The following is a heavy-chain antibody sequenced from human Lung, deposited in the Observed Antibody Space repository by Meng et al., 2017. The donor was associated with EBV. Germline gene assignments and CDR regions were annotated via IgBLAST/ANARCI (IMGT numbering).Heavy chain of an antibody. Sequence: EVQLVGAGGGLVQPGGSLKLVCAASGFNFSGSAMHWVRQASGKGLGWIGRIRSKTFNHTTAYAASVQGRFTISREDSENMLYLQMKSLKIEDTALYYCTTRSFWGQGTLVTVSS. CDR3: TTRSF. CDR1: GFNFSGSA. CDR2: IRSKTFNHTT. V-gene: IGHV3-73*01. J-gene: IGHJ4*02. D-gene: IGHD2-15*01.